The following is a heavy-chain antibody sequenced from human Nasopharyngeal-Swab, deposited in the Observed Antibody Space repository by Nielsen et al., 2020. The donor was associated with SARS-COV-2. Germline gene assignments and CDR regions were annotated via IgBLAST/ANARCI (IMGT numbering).Heavy chain of an antibody. J-gene: IGHJ3*02. CDR2: IWYDGSNK. D-gene: IGHD6-19*01. CDR1: GFTFSSYG. Sequence: GGSLRLSCAASGFTFSSYGMHWVRQAPGKGLEWVAVIWYDGSNKYYADSVKGRFTISRDNSKNTLYLQMNSLRAEDTAVYYCAREGGSIAVAGSDAFDIWGQGTMVTVSS. CDR3: AREGGSIAVAGSDAFDI. V-gene: IGHV3-33*01.